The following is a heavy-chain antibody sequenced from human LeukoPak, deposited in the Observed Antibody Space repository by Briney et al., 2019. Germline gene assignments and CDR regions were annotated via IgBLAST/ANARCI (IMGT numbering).Heavy chain of an antibody. CDR3: ARGLAAAGKYFQH. J-gene: IGHJ1*01. V-gene: IGHV4-34*01. CDR2: INHSGST. CDR1: GGSLSSYY. Sequence: SETLSLTCTVSGGSLSSYYWSWIRQPPGKGLEWIGEINHSGSTNYNPSLKSRVTISVDTSKNQFSLKLSSVTAADTAVYYCARGLAAAGKYFQHWGQGTLVTVSS. D-gene: IGHD6-13*01.